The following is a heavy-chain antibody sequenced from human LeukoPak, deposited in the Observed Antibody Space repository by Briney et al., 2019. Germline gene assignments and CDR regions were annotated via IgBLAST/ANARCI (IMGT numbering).Heavy chain of an antibody. Sequence: GGSLRLSCAASGFTVSSNYMSWVRQAPGKGLEWVSVIYSGGSPYYADSVKGRFTISRDNSRNTVYLQMNSLRPEDTAVYYCARLHYSDYWGQGTLVTVSS. CDR2: IYSGGSP. J-gene: IGHJ4*02. V-gene: IGHV3-53*01. CDR1: GFTVSSNY. CDR3: ARLHYSDY.